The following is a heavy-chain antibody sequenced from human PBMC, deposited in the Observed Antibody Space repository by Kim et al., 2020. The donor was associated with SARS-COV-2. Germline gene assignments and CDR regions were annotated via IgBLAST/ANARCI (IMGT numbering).Heavy chain of an antibody. CDR2: IYYSGST. V-gene: IGHV4-39*01. CDR1: GVSISSSSYY. Sequence: SETLSLTCTVSGVSISSSSYYWGWIRQPPGKGLEWIGSIYYSGSTYYNPSLKSRVIISVDTSKNEFSLKLSSVTAADTAVYYCARIDVWFGEFMGAFDI. D-gene: IGHD3-10*01. CDR3: ARIDVWFGEFMGAFDI. J-gene: IGHJ3*02.